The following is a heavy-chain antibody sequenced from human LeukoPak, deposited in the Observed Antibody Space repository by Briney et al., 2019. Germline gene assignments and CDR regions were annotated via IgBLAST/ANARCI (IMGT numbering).Heavy chain of an antibody. Sequence: GSLRLCFAASGFIFKTYTMTWVRQAPGKGLGWVSSITGDCKYITYADSVKGRFTISRDNAKNSLNLQVGSLRGDDTATYYCAREGNDYYSDQWGQGTLVTVSP. D-gene: IGHD3-16*01. J-gene: IGHJ4*02. CDR1: GFIFKTYT. CDR2: ITGDCKYI. CDR3: AREGNDYYSDQ. V-gene: IGHV3-21*01.